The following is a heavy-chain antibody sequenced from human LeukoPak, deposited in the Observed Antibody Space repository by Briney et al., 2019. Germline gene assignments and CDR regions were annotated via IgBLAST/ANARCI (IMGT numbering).Heavy chain of an antibody. CDR2: INHSGST. CDR1: GGSFSGYY. J-gene: IGHJ6*03. CDR3: ARIGTRITMVRGVKSSYYMDV. D-gene: IGHD3-10*01. V-gene: IGHV4-34*01. Sequence: SETLSLTCAVYGGSFSGYYWSWIRQPPGKGLEWVGEINHSGSTNYNPSLKSRVTISVDTSKNQFSLKLSSVTAADTAVYYCARIGTRITMVRGVKSSYYMDVWGKGTTVTISS.